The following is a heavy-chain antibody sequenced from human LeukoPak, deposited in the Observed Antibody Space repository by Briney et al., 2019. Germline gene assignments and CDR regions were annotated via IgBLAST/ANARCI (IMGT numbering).Heavy chain of an antibody. J-gene: IGHJ4*02. CDR1: GGTFSSYA. Sequence: GASVKVSCKASGGTFSSYAISWVRQAPGQGLEWMGGIIPIFGTANYAQKFQGRVTITADKSTSTAYMELSSLRSEDTAVYYCARGYYDILAYFDYWGQGTLVTVSS. CDR3: ARGYYDILAYFDY. V-gene: IGHV1-69*06. CDR2: IIPIFGTA. D-gene: IGHD3-9*01.